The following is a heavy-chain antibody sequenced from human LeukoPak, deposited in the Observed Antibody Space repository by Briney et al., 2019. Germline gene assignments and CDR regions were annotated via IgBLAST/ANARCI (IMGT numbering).Heavy chain of an antibody. CDR2: IIPIFGTA. CDR3: ARGKEWMATTGAYYYMDV. J-gene: IGHJ6*03. V-gene: IGHV1-69*13. D-gene: IGHD5-24*01. Sequence: SVKVSCKASGGTFSSYAISWVRQAPGQGLEWMGGIIPIFGTANYAQKFQGRVTITADESTSTAYMELSSLRSGDTAVYYCARGKEWMATTGAYYYMDVWGKGTTVTISS. CDR1: GGTFSSYA.